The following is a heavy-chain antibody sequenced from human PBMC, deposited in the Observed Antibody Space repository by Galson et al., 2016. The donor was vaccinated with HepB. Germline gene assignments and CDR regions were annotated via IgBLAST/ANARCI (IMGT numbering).Heavy chain of an antibody. V-gene: IGHV4-39*07. CDR2: RSYSGSS. CDR3: ARRLTVPAARIKDYYGMDV. J-gene: IGHJ6*02. D-gene: IGHD2-2*01. CDR1: GGSISSSPYY. Sequence: GPGLVKPSETLSLTCSVYGGSISSSPYYWGWIRQPPGKGLEWIGSRSYSGSSYYNPSLKSRVTISVDKSKSQFSLSLNSVTAADTAVYYCARRLTVPAARIKDYYGMDVWGQGTTVTVS.